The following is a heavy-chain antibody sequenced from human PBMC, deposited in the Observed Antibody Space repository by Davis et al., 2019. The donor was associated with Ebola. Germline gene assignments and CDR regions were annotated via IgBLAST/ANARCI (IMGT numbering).Heavy chain of an antibody. D-gene: IGHD2-2*01. CDR3: ARDAVPAAQDY. Sequence: GESLKISCAAASGFAFSNHWMTWVRQAPGKGLEWVANIRQDGGETYYADSVKGRFAISRDNAKNSLYLQMNSLRAEDTAIYYCARDAVPAAQDYWGQGTLVTVSS. J-gene: IGHJ4*02. CDR2: IRQDGGET. V-gene: IGHV3-7*03. CDR1: GFAFSNHW.